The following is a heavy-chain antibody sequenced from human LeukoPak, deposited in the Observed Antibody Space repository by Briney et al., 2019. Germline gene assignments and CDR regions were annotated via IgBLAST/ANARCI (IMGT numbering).Heavy chain of an antibody. CDR3: ARHQAAANNFDY. J-gene: IGHJ4*02. CDR2: IYYSGST. V-gene: IGHV4-39*01. CDR1: GGSISSSSYY. Sequence: PSETLSLTCTVSGGSISSSSYYWGWIRQPPGKGLEWIGSIYYSGSTYYNPSLKSRVTISVDTSKNQFSLKLSSVTAADTAVYYCARHQAAANNFDYWCQGTLVTVSS. D-gene: IGHD6-25*01.